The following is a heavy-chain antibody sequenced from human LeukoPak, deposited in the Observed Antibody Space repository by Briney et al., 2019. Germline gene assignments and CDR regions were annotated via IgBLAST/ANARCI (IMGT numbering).Heavy chain of an antibody. CDR2: ISSNGGTT. Sequence: GGSLRLSCAASGFTFSSYAMHWVRLSPGKGLEYVSGISSNGGTTSYADSVKGRFTISRDNAKNSLYLQMNSLRAEDTAVYYCARGISLYYFDYWGQGTLVTASS. CDR3: ARGISLYYFDY. J-gene: IGHJ4*02. V-gene: IGHV3-64*02. CDR1: GFTFSSYA.